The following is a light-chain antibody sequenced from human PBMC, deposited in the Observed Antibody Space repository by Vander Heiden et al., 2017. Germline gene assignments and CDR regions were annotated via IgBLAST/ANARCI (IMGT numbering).Light chain of an antibody. CDR2: DDS. J-gene: IGLJ2*01. CDR3: QVWDSSSDHVV. V-gene: IGLV3-21*02. Sequence: SYVLTQPPPVSVAPGQTARSTCGGNNNGSKSVHWYQQKTGQAPALVVYDDSDRPSGIPERFSGSNSGNTATLTIRRVEAGDEADYYCQVWDSSSDHVVFGGGTKLTVL. CDR1: NNGSKS.